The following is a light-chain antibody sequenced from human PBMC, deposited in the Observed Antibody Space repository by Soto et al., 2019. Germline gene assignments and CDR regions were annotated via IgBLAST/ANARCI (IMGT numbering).Light chain of an antibody. CDR2: GDT. Sequence: QSVLTQPPSASGTPGQRVTISCSGSRSNIGSDTVHWYQQLPGTAPKLLIYGDTNRPSGVPDRFSGSRSGTSASLAITGLQAEDEADYYCQSFDTRLSGLGVFGGGTKLTVL. CDR1: RSNIGSDT. V-gene: IGLV1-40*01. CDR3: QSFDTRLSGLGV. J-gene: IGLJ2*01.